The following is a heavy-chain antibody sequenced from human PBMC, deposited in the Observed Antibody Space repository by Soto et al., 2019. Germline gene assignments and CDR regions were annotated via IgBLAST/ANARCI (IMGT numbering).Heavy chain of an antibody. D-gene: IGHD2-15*01. CDR1: GFSFSSHW. J-gene: IGHJ4*02. CDR2: INQAGNEK. V-gene: IGHV3-7*01. Sequence: EVQLVESGGGLVLPGGSLRLSCAASGFSFSSHWMCWVRQAPGKGLEWVATINQAGNEKYYVDSVKGRFTVSRDNAKNLLYLQVSSLRGEDTALYYCARDGVDAGLYFDYWGQGALVTVSS. CDR3: ARDGVDAGLYFDY.